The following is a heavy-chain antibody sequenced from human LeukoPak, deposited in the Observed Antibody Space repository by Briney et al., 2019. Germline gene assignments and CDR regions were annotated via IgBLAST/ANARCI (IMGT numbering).Heavy chain of an antibody. CDR2: LKPIFGAA. CDR1: GGTLISNT. Sequence: ASVKVSCKASGGTLISNTITWVRQAPGQGLEWMGGLKPIFGAADYAQRFQGRVTMTTDESSSTAYMELSSLTSGDTSVYYCAMLPLDSDLGNWLDPWGQGTLVTVSS. D-gene: IGHD3-9*01. J-gene: IGHJ5*02. V-gene: IGHV1-69*05. CDR3: AMLPLDSDLGNWLDP.